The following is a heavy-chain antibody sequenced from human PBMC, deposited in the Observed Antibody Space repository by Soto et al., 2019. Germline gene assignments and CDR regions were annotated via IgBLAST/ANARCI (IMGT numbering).Heavy chain of an antibody. J-gene: IGHJ6*03. D-gene: IGHD1-26*01. CDR1: GFTFSSYA. V-gene: IGHV3-23*01. CDR3: ATGHGTVSYYYYYYMDV. CDR2: ISGSGGST. Sequence: GGSLRLSCAASGFTFSSYAMSWVRQAPGKGLEWVSAISGSGGSTYYADSAKGRFTISRDNSKNTLYLQMNSLRAEDTAVYYCATGHGTVSYYYYYYMDVWGKGTTVTVSS.